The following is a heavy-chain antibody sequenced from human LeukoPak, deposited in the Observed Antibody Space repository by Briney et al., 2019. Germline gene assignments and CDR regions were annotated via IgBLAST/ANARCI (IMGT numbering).Heavy chain of an antibody. Sequence: GGSLRLSCAASGFTFDDYAMHWVRQTPGKGLEWVSGITWNSGSAGYADSVKGRFTISRDNAKNSLYLQMNSLRVEDTAVYYCARDAGYGYDRFDYWGQGTQVTVSS. CDR2: ITWNSGSA. V-gene: IGHV3-9*01. D-gene: IGHD5-18*01. CDR3: ARDAGYGYDRFDY. CDR1: GFTFDDYA. J-gene: IGHJ4*02.